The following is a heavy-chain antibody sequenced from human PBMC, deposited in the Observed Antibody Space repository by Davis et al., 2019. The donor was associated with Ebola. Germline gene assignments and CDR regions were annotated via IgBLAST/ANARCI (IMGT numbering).Heavy chain of an antibody. CDR2: IWYDGSNK. CDR1: GFTFSSYG. D-gene: IGHD3-3*01. J-gene: IGHJ6*02. Sequence: PGGSLRLSCAASGFTFSSYGMHWVRQAPGKGLEWVAVIWYDGSNKYYADSVKGRFTISRDNSKNTLYLQMNSLRAEDTAVYYCAREQDFWSGYYAQSYYGMDVWGQGTTVTVSS. V-gene: IGHV3-33*01. CDR3: AREQDFWSGYYAQSYYGMDV.